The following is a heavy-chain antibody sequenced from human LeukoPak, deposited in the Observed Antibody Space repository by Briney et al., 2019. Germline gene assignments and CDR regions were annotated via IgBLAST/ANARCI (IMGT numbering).Heavy chain of an antibody. CDR3: AREDGDIAVAGTGDYFDY. CDR2: ISSSSSYI. D-gene: IGHD6-19*01. J-gene: IGHJ4*02. CDR1: GFTFSSYS. Sequence: GGSLRLSCAASGFTFSSYSMNWVRQAPGKGLEWVSPISSSSSYIYYADSVKGRFTISRDNAKNSLYLQMNSLRAEDTAVYYCAREDGDIAVAGTGDYFDYWGQGTLVTVSS. V-gene: IGHV3-21*01.